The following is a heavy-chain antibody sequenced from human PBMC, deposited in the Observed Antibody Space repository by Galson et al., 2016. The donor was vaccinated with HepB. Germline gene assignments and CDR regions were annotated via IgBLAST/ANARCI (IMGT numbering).Heavy chain of an antibody. CDR2: ITNIGDT. V-gene: IGHV3-23*01. D-gene: IGHD5-12*01. Sequence: SLRLSCAASGFTFSRFAMSWVRQVPGKGLEWVSLITNIGDTYYADSVRGRFTISRDNSKNTLYVQMNSLTAEDTAIYYCAKVFLVGTADAYDIWGQGTMVIVSS. CDR1: GFTFSRFA. CDR3: AKVFLVGTADAYDI. J-gene: IGHJ3*02.